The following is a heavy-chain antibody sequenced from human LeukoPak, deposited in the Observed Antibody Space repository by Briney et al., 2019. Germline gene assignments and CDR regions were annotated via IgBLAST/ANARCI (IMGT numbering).Heavy chain of an antibody. D-gene: IGHD1-26*01. Sequence: ASVKVSCKASGYTFTGYYMHWVRQAPGQGLEWMGWINPNSGGTNYAQKFQGRVTMTRDTSISTAYMELSRLRSDDTAVYYCARGLGGSYEMNWFDPRGQGTLVTVSS. CDR2: INPNSGGT. V-gene: IGHV1-2*02. CDR1: GYTFTGYY. J-gene: IGHJ5*02. CDR3: ARGLGGSYEMNWFDP.